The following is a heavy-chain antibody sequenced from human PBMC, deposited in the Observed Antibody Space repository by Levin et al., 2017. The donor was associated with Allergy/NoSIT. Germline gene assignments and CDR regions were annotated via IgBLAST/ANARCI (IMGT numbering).Heavy chain of an antibody. CDR2: FYTSGST. Sequence: TASETLSLTCTVSGGSISSYYWTWIRQPAGKGLEWIGRFYTSGSTNYNPSLKSRVTMSVDTSKNQFSLKLNSVTAADTAVYYCARDSSRTFDYWGQGTLVTVSS. J-gene: IGHJ4*02. D-gene: IGHD6-13*01. CDR3: ARDSSRTFDY. CDR1: GGSISSYY. V-gene: IGHV4-4*07.